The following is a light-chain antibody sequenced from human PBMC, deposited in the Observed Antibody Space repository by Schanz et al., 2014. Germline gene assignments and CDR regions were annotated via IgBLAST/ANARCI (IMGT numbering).Light chain of an antibody. Sequence: QSALTQPPSASGSPGQSVTISCTGTSSDVGGYNYVSWYQQHPGKAPKLMIYEGSKRPSGVSNRFSGSKSGNTASLTVSGLQAEDEAVYYCSSYAGSNNYVFGTGTKLTVL. V-gene: IGLV2-8*01. J-gene: IGLJ1*01. CDR3: SSYAGSNNYV. CDR2: EGS. CDR1: SSDVGGYNY.